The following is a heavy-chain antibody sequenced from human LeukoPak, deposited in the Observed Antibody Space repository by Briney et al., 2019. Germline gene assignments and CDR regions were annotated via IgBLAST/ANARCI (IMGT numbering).Heavy chain of an antibody. CDR3: ARGLRVQGVAEYFQH. Sequence: SETLSLTCAVYGGSFSGYYWSWIRQPPGKGLEWIGEINHSGSTNYNPSLKSRVTISVDTSENQFSLKLSSVTAADTAVYYCARGLRVQGVAEYFQHWGQGTLVTVSS. D-gene: IGHD3-10*01. CDR2: INHSGST. V-gene: IGHV4-34*01. CDR1: GGSFSGYY. J-gene: IGHJ1*01.